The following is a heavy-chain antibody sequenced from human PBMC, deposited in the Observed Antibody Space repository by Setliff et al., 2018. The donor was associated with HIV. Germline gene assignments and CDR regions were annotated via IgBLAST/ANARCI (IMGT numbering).Heavy chain of an antibody. D-gene: IGHD3-10*01. CDR2: VYFRGST. CDR1: GGSVNTNRYY. CDR3: ARQEIFGLVRGVIS. Sequence: PSETLSLTCSVSGGSVNTNRYYWVWIRQPPGKGLEWIGSVYFRGSTYYNPSLESRVAMSVDTSTNQFSLKLISVTAADTSVYYCARQEIFGLVRGVISWGQGTLVTVPQ. J-gene: IGHJ5*02. V-gene: IGHV4-39*01.